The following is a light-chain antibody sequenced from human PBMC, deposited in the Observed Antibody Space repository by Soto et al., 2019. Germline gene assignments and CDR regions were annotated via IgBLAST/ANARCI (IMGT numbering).Light chain of an antibody. CDR1: SSDVGSYNL. V-gene: IGLV2-23*02. J-gene: IGLJ1*01. Sequence: QSVLTQPASVSGSPGQSITISCTGNSSDVGSYNLVSWYQQHPGKAPKLMIYEVSKRPSGVSNRFSGSKSGNTASLTISGLQAEDEADYCCCSYAGSSTFSYVFGTGTKVTVL. CDR3: CSYAGSSTFSYV. CDR2: EVS.